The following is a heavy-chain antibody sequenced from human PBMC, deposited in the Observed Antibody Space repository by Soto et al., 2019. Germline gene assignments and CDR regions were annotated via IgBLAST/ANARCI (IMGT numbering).Heavy chain of an antibody. CDR3: ARVPPGDSSGYYWYYFDY. Sequence: GASVKVSCKASGYTFTSYGISWVRQAPGQGLEWMGWISAYNGNTNYAQKLQGRVTMTTDTSTSTAYMELRSLRSDDTAVYYCARVPPGDSSGYYWYYFDYWGQGTLVTVSS. CDR2: ISAYNGNT. V-gene: IGHV1-18*01. J-gene: IGHJ4*02. CDR1: GYTFTSYG. D-gene: IGHD3-22*01.